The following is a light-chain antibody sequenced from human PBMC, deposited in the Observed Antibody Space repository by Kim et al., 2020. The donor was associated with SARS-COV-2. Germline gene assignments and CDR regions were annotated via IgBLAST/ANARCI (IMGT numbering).Light chain of an antibody. Sequence: QAALTQPASVSGSPGQSITFSCTGSGSDVGAYNFVSWYQQHPGQAPKLMIYDVNNRPSGVSDRFSGSKSGNTASLTISGLQSEDEAEYYCSSYTTSDTYVFGPGTKVTVL. CDR1: GSDVGAYNF. CDR2: DVN. V-gene: IGLV2-14*03. J-gene: IGLJ1*01. CDR3: SSYTTSDTYV.